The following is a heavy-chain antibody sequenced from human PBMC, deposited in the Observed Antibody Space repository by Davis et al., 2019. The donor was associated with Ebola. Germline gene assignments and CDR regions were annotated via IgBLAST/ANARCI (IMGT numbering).Heavy chain of an antibody. J-gene: IGHJ4*02. V-gene: IGHV4-34*01. CDR3: ARRDTNWNQDY. Sequence: LSCAVYGGSFSGYYWSWIRQPPGKGLEWIGEINHSGSTNYNPSLKSRVTISVDTSKNQFSLKLSSVTAADTAVYYCARRDTNWNQDYWGQGTLVTVSS. D-gene: IGHD1-20*01. CDR2: INHSGST. CDR1: GGSFSGYY.